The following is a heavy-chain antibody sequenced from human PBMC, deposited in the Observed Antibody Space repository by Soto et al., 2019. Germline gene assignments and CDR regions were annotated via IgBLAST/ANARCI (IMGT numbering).Heavy chain of an antibody. CDR3: AKDSVVATIRTYDY. CDR2: ISEDGRNK. V-gene: IGHV3-30*18. J-gene: IGHJ4*02. D-gene: IGHD5-12*01. CDR1: GFTFSSYG. Sequence: PGGSLRLSCAASGFTFSSYGMHWVRQAPGKGLEWVAIISEDGRNKYYADSVKGRFTISRGNSKNTVYLQMNSLRAEDTAVYYCAKDSVVATIRTYDYWGQGTLVTVSS.